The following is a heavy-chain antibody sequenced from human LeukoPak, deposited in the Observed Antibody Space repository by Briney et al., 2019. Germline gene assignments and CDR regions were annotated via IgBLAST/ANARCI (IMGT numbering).Heavy chain of an antibody. J-gene: IGHJ5*02. Sequence: GGSLRLSCAASGFIFSNEWMIWVRQAPGKGLEWVGRIKTKSGGGTTDYAAPVKGRFTTSRDDSKNALYLQMNSLKTEDTAVYYCTTAGSAWGQGTLVTVSS. CDR1: GFIFSNEW. D-gene: IGHD2-15*01. CDR3: TTAGSA. V-gene: IGHV3-15*01. CDR2: IKTKSGGGTT.